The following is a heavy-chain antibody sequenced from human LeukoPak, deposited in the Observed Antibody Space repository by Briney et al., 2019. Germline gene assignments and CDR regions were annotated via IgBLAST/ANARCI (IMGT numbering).Heavy chain of an antibody. CDR1: GYTFTSYD. CDR2: MNPNSGNT. Sequence: ASVKVSCKASGYTFTSYDINWVRQATGQGLEWMGWMNPNSGNTGYAQKFQGRVTMTRNTSISTAYMELSSLRSEDTAVYYCAGENTAMVNNYYGMDVWGQGTTVTVSS. V-gene: IGHV1-8*01. CDR3: AGENTAMVNNYYGMDV. J-gene: IGHJ6*02. D-gene: IGHD5-18*01.